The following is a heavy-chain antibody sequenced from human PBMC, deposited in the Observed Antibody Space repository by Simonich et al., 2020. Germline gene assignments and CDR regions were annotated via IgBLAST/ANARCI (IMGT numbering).Heavy chain of an antibody. J-gene: IGHJ3*02. V-gene: IGHV4-34*01. CDR3: ARGKGWKNAFDI. CDR1: GGSFSVYY. CDR2: FNHSGST. Sequence: QVQLQQWGAGLLKPSEPLSLTCAVYGGSFSVYYWSWIRQPPGKGLAWIGEFNHSGSTNNNPSLKSRVTISVDTSKNQFSLKLSSVTAADTAVYYCARGKGWKNAFDIWGQGTMVTVSS. D-gene: IGHD1-1*01.